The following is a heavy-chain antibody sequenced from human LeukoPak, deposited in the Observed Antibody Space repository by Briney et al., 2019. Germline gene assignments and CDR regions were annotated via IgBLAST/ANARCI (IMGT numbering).Heavy chain of an antibody. CDR1: GGSFSEYY. Sequence: SETLSLTCAVYGGSFSEYYWTWIRQSPGGGGGGSGEAHHGGGRYYTPYLKSRVTMSVDTSKNQFSLNLISVTAADTAVYYCARGVYPGCSGDRCASIKNWFDPWGHGILVTVSS. V-gene: IGHV4-34*01. J-gene: IGHJ5*02. D-gene: IGHD2-15*01. CDR2: AHHGGGR. CDR3: ARGVYPGCSGDRCASIKNWFDP.